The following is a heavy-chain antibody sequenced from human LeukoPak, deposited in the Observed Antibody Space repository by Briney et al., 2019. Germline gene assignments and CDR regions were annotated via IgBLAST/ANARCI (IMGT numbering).Heavy chain of an antibody. D-gene: IGHD3-22*01. CDR1: GGSISSGGYY. CDR3: ARVYDSSGVDSFDI. Sequence: SETLSLTCTDSGGSISSGGYYWSWIRQHPGKGLEWIGYIYKSGSSYYNPSLKSRVIISLDTSKNQFSLRLSSVTAADTAVYYCARVYDSSGVDSFDIWGQGTMVTVSS. V-gene: IGHV4-31*03. CDR2: IYKSGSS. J-gene: IGHJ3*02.